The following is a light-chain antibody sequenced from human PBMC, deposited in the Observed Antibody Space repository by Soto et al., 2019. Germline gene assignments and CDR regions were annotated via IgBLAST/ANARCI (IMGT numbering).Light chain of an antibody. Sequence: AIRMTQSPSSFSACTLDRFTITCRASQGISSYLAWYQQKPGKAPKLLIYAASTLQSGVPSRFSGSGSGTDFTLTISCLQSEDFATYYCQQYYSYPVTFGGGTKVDIK. CDR2: AAS. CDR3: QQYYSYPVT. CDR1: QGISSY. V-gene: IGKV1-8*01. J-gene: IGKJ4*01.